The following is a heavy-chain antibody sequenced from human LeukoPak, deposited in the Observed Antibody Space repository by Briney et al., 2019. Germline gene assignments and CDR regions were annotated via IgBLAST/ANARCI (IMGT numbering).Heavy chain of an antibody. CDR3: AREKNLYSSGWYPPYWYFDL. CDR2: INHSGST. CDR1: GGSFSGYY. Sequence: SETLSLTCAVYGGSFSGYYWSWIRQPPGKGLEWIGEINHSGSTNYNPSLKSRVTISVDTSKNQFSLKLSSVTAADTAVYYCAREKNLYSSGWYPPYWYFDLWGRGTLVTVSS. V-gene: IGHV4-34*01. J-gene: IGHJ2*01. D-gene: IGHD6-19*01.